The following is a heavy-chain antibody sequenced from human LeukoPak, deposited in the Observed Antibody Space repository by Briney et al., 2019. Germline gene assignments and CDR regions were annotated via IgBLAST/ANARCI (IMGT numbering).Heavy chain of an antibody. J-gene: IGHJ4*02. Sequence: ASVKVSCKASGYTFTSYGLSWVRQAPGQGLEWMGWISAYNGNTNYAQKLQGRVTMTKDTSTSTAYMELRILRSDDTAIYYCARASSGSSSWSDFDYWGQGTLVTVYS. CDR3: ARASSGSSSWSDFDY. CDR1: GYTFTSYG. CDR2: ISAYNGNT. V-gene: IGHV1-18*01. D-gene: IGHD6-13*01.